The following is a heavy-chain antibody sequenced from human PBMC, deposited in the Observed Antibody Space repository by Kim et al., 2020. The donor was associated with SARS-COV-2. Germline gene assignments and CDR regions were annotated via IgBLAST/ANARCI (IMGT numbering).Heavy chain of an antibody. CDR1: GGSVNDFY. CDR3: VKDAWGSEKPFDV. Sequence: SETLSLTCSVSGGSVNDFYWNWIRQPPGKGLEWIGYLYNSRSTNYNPSLKSRVTMSVDTSKNQVSLKLSSVTAADTAVYYCVKDAWGSEKPFDVWGQGTMVGVSS. J-gene: IGHJ3*01. D-gene: IGHD3-16*01. CDR2: LYNSRST. V-gene: IGHV4-59*02.